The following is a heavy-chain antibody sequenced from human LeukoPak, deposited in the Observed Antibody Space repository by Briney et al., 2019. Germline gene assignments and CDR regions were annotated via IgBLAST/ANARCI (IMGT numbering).Heavy chain of an antibody. J-gene: IGHJ6*02. CDR3: AWGALGHHYYGMDV. Sequence: GGSLRLSCAASGFTVSSNYMSWVRQAPGKGLEWVSVIYSGGSSYYADSVKGGFTISRDNSKNTLYLQMYSLRAEDTAVYYCAWGALGHHYYGMDVWGQGTTVTVSS. CDR2: IYSGGSS. D-gene: IGHD3-16*01. V-gene: IGHV3-66*01. CDR1: GFTVSSNY.